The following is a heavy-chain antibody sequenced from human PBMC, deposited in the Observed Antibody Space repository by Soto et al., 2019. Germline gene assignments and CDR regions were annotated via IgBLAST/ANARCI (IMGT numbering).Heavy chain of an antibody. D-gene: IGHD3-10*01. CDR2: IYYSGST. J-gene: IGHJ4*02. V-gene: IGHV4-59*08. CDR1: GGSISSYY. CDR3: ASPDMVRGVDY. Sequence: SETLSLTCTVSGGSISSYYWSWIRQPPGKGLEWIGYIYYSGSTYYNPSLKSRVTISVDTSKNQFSLKLSSVTAADTAVYYCASPDMVRGVDYWGQGTLVTVSS.